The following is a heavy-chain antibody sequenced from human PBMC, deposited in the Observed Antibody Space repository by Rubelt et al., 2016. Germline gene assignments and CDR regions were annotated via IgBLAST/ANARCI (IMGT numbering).Heavy chain of an antibody. D-gene: IGHD6-13*01. Sequence: QVQLQESGPGLVKPSETLSLTCTVSGYSISSYYWTWIRQPPGKGLEWIGYIYYSGSTRYNPSLKSRVTISIDTSKNQFSLKLSSVTAADTAMYYCARFGAAAGTDYWGQGALVTVSS. V-gene: IGHV4-59*01. CDR1: GYSISSYY. CDR2: IYYSGST. J-gene: IGHJ4*02. CDR3: ARFGAAAGTDY.